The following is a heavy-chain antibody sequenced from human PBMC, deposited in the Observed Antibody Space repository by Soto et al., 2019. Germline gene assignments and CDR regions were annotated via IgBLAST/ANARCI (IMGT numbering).Heavy chain of an antibody. CDR3: ARSPLPYYYGMDV. Sequence: SETLSLTCTVSGDSISSYYWSWIRQPPGKGLEWIGYIYYSGSTNYNPSLKSRVTISVDTSKNQFPLKLSSVTAADTAVYYCARSPLPYYYGMDVWGQGTTVTVSS. CDR2: IYYSGST. V-gene: IGHV4-59*01. J-gene: IGHJ6*02. CDR1: GDSISSYY.